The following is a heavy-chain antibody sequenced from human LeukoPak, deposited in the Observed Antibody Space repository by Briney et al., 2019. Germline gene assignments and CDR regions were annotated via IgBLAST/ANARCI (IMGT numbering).Heavy chain of an antibody. J-gene: IGHJ4*02. CDR1: GFTFSSYG. CDR2: ISYDGSNK. Sequence: PGRSLRLSCAASGFTFSSYGMHWVRQAPGKGLEWVAVISYDGSNKYYADSVKGRFTISRDNSKNTLYLQMNSLRAEDTAVYYCASQWLQDYWGQGTLVTVSS. V-gene: IGHV3-30*03. CDR3: ASQWLQDY. D-gene: IGHD6-19*01.